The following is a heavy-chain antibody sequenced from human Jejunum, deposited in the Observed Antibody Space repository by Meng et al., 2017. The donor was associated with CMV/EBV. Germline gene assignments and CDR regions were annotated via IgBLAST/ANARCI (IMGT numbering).Heavy chain of an antibody. D-gene: IGHD2-2*02. CDR1: VFTFSSYA. J-gene: IGHJ3*02. CDR3: AKAFQLLYDASDI. CDR2: ISWNSRDT. Sequence: SVFTFSSYAMNWVRQAPGKGLEWVSLISWNSRDTDYADSVRGRFTISRDNNKNSLYLEMNSLRPEDTALYYCAKAFQLLYDASDIWGQGTMVTVSS. V-gene: IGHV3-43*01.